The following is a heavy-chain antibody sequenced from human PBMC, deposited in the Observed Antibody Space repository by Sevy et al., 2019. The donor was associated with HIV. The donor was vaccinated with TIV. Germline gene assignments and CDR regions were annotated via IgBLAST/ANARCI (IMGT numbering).Heavy chain of an antibody. J-gene: IGHJ3*02. Sequence: VGSLRLSCAASGFTFSNYGMHWVRQAPGKGLEWVAVISYDGSTKYYADSVKGRFTISRDNSKNTVHLQMNSLRTEDTAVYYCAKGSRATDSAFDIWGQGTMVTVSS. D-gene: IGHD3-22*01. CDR3: AKGSRATDSAFDI. CDR1: GFTFSNYG. V-gene: IGHV3-30*18. CDR2: ISYDGSTK.